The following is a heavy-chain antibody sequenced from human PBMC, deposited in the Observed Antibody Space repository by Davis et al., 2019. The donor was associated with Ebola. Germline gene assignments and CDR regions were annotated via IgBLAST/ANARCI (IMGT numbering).Heavy chain of an antibody. CDR3: ARGRAATWSENWFDS. V-gene: IGHV4-59*01. Sequence: MPSETLSLTCTVSGGSISSYYWSWIRQPPGKGLEWIGHVYNSGTTDYNPSLKSRVVVSVDTSKNHVFLKLRSVTAADTAVYYCARGRAATWSENWFDSWGQGALVIVSS. D-gene: IGHD2-15*01. J-gene: IGHJ5*01. CDR1: GGSISSYY. CDR2: VYNSGTT.